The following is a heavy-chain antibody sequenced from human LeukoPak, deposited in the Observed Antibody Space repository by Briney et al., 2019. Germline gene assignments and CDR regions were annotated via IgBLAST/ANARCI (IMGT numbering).Heavy chain of an antibody. CDR1: GYTFTVYY. CDR3: ARADSADYYDSGGSIDY. J-gene: IGHJ4*02. CDR2: INPSGGNT. Sequence: ASVKVSCKASGYTFTVYYMHWVRQAPGQGLEWMGIINPSGGNTNYAQKFQGRVTMTTDTSTTTMYVELRSLRSEDMAVYYCARADSADYYDSGGSIDYWGQGTLVTVSS. D-gene: IGHD3-22*01. V-gene: IGHV1-46*01.